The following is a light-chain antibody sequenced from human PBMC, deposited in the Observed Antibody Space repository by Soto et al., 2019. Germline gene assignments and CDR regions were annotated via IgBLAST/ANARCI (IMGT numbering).Light chain of an antibody. CDR2: GAS. J-gene: IGKJ1*01. V-gene: IGKV3-20*01. CDR1: QSVSSSY. Sequence: EIVLTQSPGILSLSPGERATLSCRASQSVSSSYLAWYQQKPGQAPRLLIYGASSRATGIPDRFSGSGSGTDFTLTISSLQPEDFATYYCQQSYSTPPWTFGQGTKV. CDR3: QQSYSTPPWT.